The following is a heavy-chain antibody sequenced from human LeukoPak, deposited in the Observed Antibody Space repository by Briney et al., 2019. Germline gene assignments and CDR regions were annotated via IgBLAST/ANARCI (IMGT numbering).Heavy chain of an antibody. CDR2: ISYDGSNK. CDR3: ARVKGDGGSAFDI. J-gene: IGHJ3*02. Sequence: PGGSLRVFCAASGFTFSSYAMHWVRQAPGKGLEWVAVISYDGSNKYYADSVKGRFTISRDNSKNTLYLQMNSLRAEDTAVYYCARVKGDGGSAFDIWGQGTMVTVSS. V-gene: IGHV3-30-3*01. D-gene: IGHD3-10*01. CDR1: GFTFSSYA.